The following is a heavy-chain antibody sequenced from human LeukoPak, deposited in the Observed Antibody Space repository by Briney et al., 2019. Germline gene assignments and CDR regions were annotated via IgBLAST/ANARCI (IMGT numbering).Heavy chain of an antibody. Sequence: GGSLRLSCAASGFTFSSYGMHWVRQAPGKGLEWVAFIRYDGSNKYYADSVKGRFTISRDNSKNTLYLQMNSLRAEDTAVYYCAKTITIFGVVIIGAPFDYWGQGTLVTVSS. J-gene: IGHJ4*02. CDR1: GFTFSSYG. D-gene: IGHD3-3*01. V-gene: IGHV3-30*02. CDR3: AKTITIFGVVIIGAPFDY. CDR2: IRYDGSNK.